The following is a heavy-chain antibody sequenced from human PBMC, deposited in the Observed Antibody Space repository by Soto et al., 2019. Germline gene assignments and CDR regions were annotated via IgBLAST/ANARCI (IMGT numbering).Heavy chain of an antibody. CDR1: GFTFRSYG. D-gene: IGHD2-21*01. CDR3: ANDSKSRLPTGIRLFDYGSDV. CDR2: ISYDGNNK. V-gene: IGHV3-30*18. Sequence: SLRLSCEASGFTFRSYGLHWVRQAPGKGLEWVAVISYDGNNKSYADPVKGRFIISRDDSKNILYLQVNTLRTEDTALYYCANDSKSRLPTGIRLFDYGSDVWGQGTRIAVSS. J-gene: IGHJ6*02.